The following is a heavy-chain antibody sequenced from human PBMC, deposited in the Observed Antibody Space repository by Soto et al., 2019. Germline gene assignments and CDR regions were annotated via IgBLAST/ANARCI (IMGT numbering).Heavy chain of an antibody. CDR3: SGDYDSSGYYSGY. V-gene: IGHV4-31*03. Sequence: SETQSLTCTVSGGSISSGGYYWSWIRQHPGKGLEWIGYIYYSGSTYYNPSLKSRVTISVDTSKNQFSLKLSSVTAADTAVYYCSGDYDSSGYYSGYWGQGTLVTVSS. CDR1: GGSISSGGYY. CDR2: IYYSGST. J-gene: IGHJ4*02. D-gene: IGHD3-22*01.